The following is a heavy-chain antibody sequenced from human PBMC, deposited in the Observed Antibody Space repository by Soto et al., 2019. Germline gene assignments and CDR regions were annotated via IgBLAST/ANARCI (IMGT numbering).Heavy chain of an antibody. CDR2: ISGSGGST. Sequence: GGSLRLSCAASGFTFSSYAMSWVRQAPGKGLEWVSAISGSGGSTYYADSVKGRFTISRDNSKNTLYLQMNSLRAEDTAVYYCAKEHDFWSGYYKSDFDYWGQGTLVTVSS. CDR1: GFTFSSYA. V-gene: IGHV3-23*01. D-gene: IGHD3-3*01. CDR3: AKEHDFWSGYYKSDFDY. J-gene: IGHJ4*02.